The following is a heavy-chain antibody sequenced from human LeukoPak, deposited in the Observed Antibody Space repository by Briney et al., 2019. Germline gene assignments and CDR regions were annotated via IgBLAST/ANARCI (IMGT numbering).Heavy chain of an antibody. CDR3: ARVFSGSSWYAFDI. D-gene: IGHD1-26*01. V-gene: IGHV4-4*07. CDR1: GGSISSYY. J-gene: IGHJ3*02. CDR2: IYTSGST. Sequence: SETLSLTCTVSGGSISSYYWRWIRQPAGKGLEWIGRIYTSGSTNYNPPLKSRVTMSVDTPKNQFCLHLSSVTAADAAVYYCARVFSGSSWYAFDIWGQGTMVTVSS.